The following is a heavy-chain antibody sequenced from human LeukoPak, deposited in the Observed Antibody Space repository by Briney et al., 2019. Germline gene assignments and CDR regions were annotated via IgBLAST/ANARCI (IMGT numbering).Heavy chain of an antibody. CDR3: ARVRFLESIDY. CDR2: IYHSGST. V-gene: IGHV4-39*01. J-gene: IGHJ4*02. CDR1: GGSISSSSYY. D-gene: IGHD3-3*01. Sequence: SETLSLTCTVSGGSISSSSYYWGWIRQPPGKGLEWIGSIYHSGSTYYNPSLKSRVTISVDTSKNQFSLKLSSVTAADTAVYYCARVRFLESIDYWGQGTLVTVSS.